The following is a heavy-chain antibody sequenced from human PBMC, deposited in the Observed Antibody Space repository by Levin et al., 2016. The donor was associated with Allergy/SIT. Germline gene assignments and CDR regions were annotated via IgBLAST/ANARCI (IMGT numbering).Heavy chain of an antibody. CDR2: IYYSGST. CDR1: GGSISSYY. D-gene: IGHD3-22*01. CDR3: ARDRVYYDSSGYLHYMDV. Sequence: SETLSLTCTVSGGSISSYYWSWIRQPPGKGLEWIGYIYYSGSTNYNPSLKSRVTISVDTSKNQFSLKLSSVTAADTAVYYCARDRVYYDSSGYLHYMDVWGKGTTVTVSS. J-gene: IGHJ6*03. V-gene: IGHV4-59*13.